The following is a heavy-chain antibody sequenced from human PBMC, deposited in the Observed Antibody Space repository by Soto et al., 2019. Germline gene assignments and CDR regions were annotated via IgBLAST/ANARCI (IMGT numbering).Heavy chain of an antibody. CDR3: ARGADAFFYYGLVV. V-gene: IGHV4-59*01. CDR2: IYDTGISGYTPST. CDR1: GGALTSSY. D-gene: IGHD6-13*01. Sequence: SATLSLTCPVSGGALTSSYGSWLRRPPGEGLEWIAYIYDTGISGYTPSTSYNPSLKSRVTMSVDTSKSQFSLKLTSVTAADTAGYYCARGADAFFYYGLVVWGQGITVT. J-gene: IGHJ6*02.